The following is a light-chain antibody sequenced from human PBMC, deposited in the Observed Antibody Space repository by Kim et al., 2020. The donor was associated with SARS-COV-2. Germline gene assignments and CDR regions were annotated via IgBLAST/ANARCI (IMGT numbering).Light chain of an antibody. V-gene: IGLV3-1*01. CDR2: EDN. CDR3: QAWDSSTVI. CDR1: KLGDKY. Sequence: SYELTQPPSVSVSPGQTASITCSGDKLGDKYVCWYQQKPGQSPVLVMYEDNKRPSGIPERFAGSNSGNTATLTISGTQPMDEADYYCQAWDSSTVIFGGG. J-gene: IGLJ2*01.